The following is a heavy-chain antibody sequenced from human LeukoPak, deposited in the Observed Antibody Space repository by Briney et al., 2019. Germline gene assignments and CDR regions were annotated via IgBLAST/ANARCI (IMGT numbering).Heavy chain of an antibody. CDR2: ISGSGGST. D-gene: IGHD2-8*01. CDR1: GFTFSTYA. V-gene: IGHV3-23*01. Sequence: GGSLRLSSAASGFTFSTYAVSWVPQAPGKGLKWVSSISGSGGSTYSADSVKGRFTISRDNSKNTLYLQMNSLRAEDTALYYCAKDRSCTNDICHGDFDYWGQGTLVTVSS. CDR3: AKDRSCTNDICHGDFDY. J-gene: IGHJ4*02.